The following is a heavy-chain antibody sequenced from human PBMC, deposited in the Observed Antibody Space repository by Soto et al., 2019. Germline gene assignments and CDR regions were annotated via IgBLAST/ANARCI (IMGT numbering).Heavy chain of an antibody. CDR2: ISGSGGST. CDR1: GFTFSSYA. D-gene: IGHD4-17*01. Sequence: GGSLRLSCAASGFTFSSYAVSWVRQAPGKGLEWVSAISGSGGSTYYADSVKGRFTISRDNSKNTLYLQMNSLRAEDTAVYYCAKDLERNYGDYFRTSAFDYWGQGTLVTVSS. J-gene: IGHJ4*02. CDR3: AKDLERNYGDYFRTSAFDY. V-gene: IGHV3-23*01.